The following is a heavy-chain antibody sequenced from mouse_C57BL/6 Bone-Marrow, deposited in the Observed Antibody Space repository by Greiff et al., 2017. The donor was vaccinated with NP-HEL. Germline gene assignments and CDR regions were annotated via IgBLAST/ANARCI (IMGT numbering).Heavy chain of an antibody. Sequence: VQLQQSGAELVRPGTSVKMSCKASGYTFTNYWLGWAKQRPGHGLEWIGDIYPGGGYTNYNEKFKGKATLTADKSSSTAYMQFSSLTSEDSAIYYCARNDGYYPFAYWGQGTLVTVSA. CDR1: GYTFTNYW. CDR3: ARNDGYYPFAY. CDR2: IYPGGGYT. V-gene: IGHV1-63*01. J-gene: IGHJ3*01. D-gene: IGHD2-3*01.